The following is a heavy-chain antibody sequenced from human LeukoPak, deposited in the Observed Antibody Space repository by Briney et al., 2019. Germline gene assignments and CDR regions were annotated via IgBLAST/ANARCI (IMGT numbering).Heavy chain of an antibody. J-gene: IGHJ4*02. V-gene: IGHV4-34*01. D-gene: IGHD1-26*01. Sequence: PSETLSLTCTVSGGSISSYYWSWIRQPPGKGLEWIGEINHSGSTNYNPSLKSRVTISVDTSKNQFSLKLSSVTAADTAVYYCARGVRSGSYGYGYWGQGTLVTVSS. CDR3: ARGVRSGSYGYGY. CDR2: INHSGST. CDR1: GGSISSYY.